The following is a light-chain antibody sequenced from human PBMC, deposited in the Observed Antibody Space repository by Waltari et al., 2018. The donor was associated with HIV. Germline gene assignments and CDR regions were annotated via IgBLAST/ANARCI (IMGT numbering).Light chain of an antibody. CDR3: ASYTARSIPWV. V-gene: IGLV2-14*03. Sequence: QSALTQPASVSGSPGQSITIPCTGTSSDTGGYNDVSWYQQHPGKPPKVLIYDVINRPSGISDRFSGSKSGSTASLTISGLQAEDEADYYCASYTARSIPWVFGGGTKLTVV. J-gene: IGLJ3*02. CDR1: SSDTGGYND. CDR2: DVI.